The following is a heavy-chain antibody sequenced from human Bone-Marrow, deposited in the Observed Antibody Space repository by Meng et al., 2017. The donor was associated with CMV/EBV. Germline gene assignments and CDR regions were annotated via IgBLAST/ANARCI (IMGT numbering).Heavy chain of an antibody. CDR2: IRSKAYGGTT. D-gene: IGHD3-3*01. J-gene: IGHJ4*02. CDR3: TREENDFWSGYPDRFDY. V-gene: IGHV3-49*04. CDR1: GFTFGDYA. Sequence: GESLKISCTASGFTFGDYAMSWVRQAPGKGLEWVGFIRSKAYGGTTEYAASVKGRFTISRDDSKSIAYLQMNSLKTEDTAVYYCTREENDFWSGYPDRFDYWGQGTLVTVPS.